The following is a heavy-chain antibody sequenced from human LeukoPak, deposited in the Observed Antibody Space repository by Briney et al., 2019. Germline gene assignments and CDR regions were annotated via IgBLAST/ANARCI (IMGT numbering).Heavy chain of an antibody. Sequence: GGSLRLSCAASGFTFSTYGMHWVRQAPGKGLEWVALTWSDGSKKYYADSVKGRFTISRDNSKNTLYLQMNSLRAEDTAVYYCAKGLNGYGSGSYSHLDAFDIWGQGTLVTVSS. D-gene: IGHD3-10*01. CDR2: TWSDGSKK. CDR3: AKGLNGYGSGSYSHLDAFDI. V-gene: IGHV3-33*06. J-gene: IGHJ3*02. CDR1: GFTFSTYG.